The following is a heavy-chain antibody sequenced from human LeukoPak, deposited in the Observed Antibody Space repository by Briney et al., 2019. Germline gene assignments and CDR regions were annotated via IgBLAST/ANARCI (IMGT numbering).Heavy chain of an antibody. J-gene: IGHJ3*02. CDR3: ASGGADYGDYEHAFDI. D-gene: IGHD4-17*01. Sequence: GGSLRLSCAASGFTFSSYAMSWVRQAPGKGLEWVSAISGSGGSTYYADSVKGRFTISRDNSKNTPYLQMNSLRAEDTAVYYCASGGADYGDYEHAFDIWGQGTMVTVSS. CDR1: GFTFSSYA. CDR2: ISGSGGST. V-gene: IGHV3-23*01.